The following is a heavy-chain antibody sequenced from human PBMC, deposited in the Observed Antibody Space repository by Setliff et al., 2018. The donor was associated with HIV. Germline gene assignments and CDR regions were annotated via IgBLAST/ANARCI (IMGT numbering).Heavy chain of an antibody. J-gene: IGHJ5*02. CDR1: GYTFSTYA. Sequence: ASVKVSCKASGYTFSTYAIHWVRQAPGQRLEWMGWINAGNGITKYSQKLQGRVTFTRDTFASTAYMELSSLRSEDTAVYYCARPVGAMGFDPWSQGTLVTVSS. V-gene: IGHV1-3*01. CDR3: ARPVGAMGFDP. CDR2: INAGNGIT. D-gene: IGHD1-26*01.